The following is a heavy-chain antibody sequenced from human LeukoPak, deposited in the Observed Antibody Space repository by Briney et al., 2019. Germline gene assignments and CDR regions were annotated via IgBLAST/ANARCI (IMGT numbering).Heavy chain of an antibody. J-gene: IGHJ3*02. Sequence: PGGSLRLSCAASGFTFSSYGMSWVRQAPGKGLEWVSAISGSGGSTYYADSVKGRFTISRDNSKNTLYLQMNSLRAEDTAVYYCAKDFSITMIVVVGAFDIWGQGTMVTVSS. D-gene: IGHD3-22*01. CDR2: ISGSGGST. CDR1: GFTFSSYG. V-gene: IGHV3-23*01. CDR3: AKDFSITMIVVVGAFDI.